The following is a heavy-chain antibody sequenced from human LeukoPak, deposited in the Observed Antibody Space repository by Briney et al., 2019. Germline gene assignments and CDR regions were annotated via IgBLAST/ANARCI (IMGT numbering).Heavy chain of an antibody. V-gene: IGHV1-2*02. D-gene: IGHD2-2*01. Sequence: GASVKVSCKASGYTFTGYYMHWVRQAPGQGLEWMGWINPNSGGTNYAQKFQGRVTMTRDTSISTAYMELSRLRSDDTAVYYCATGPRVVVPAASLDYWGQGTLVTVSS. CDR2: INPNSGGT. CDR1: GYTFTGYY. CDR3: ATGPRVVVPAASLDY. J-gene: IGHJ4*02.